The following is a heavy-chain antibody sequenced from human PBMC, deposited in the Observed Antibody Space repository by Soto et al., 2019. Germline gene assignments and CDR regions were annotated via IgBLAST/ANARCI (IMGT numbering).Heavy chain of an antibody. D-gene: IGHD3-22*01. V-gene: IGHV3-13*04. J-gene: IGHJ4*02. CDR3: ARVIGPTLFDY. CDR1: GFIFSSYD. CDR2: IGTTGNT. Sequence: GGSLRLSCSASGFIFSSYDMHWVRQGPGKGLEWVSAIGTTGNTNYAGSVKGRFTISRENAKNSLYLQMNSLRAGDTAIYFCARVIGPTLFDYWGQGALVTVSS.